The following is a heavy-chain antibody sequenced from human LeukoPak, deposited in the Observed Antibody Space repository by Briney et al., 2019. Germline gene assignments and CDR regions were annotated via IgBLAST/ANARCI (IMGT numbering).Heavy chain of an antibody. D-gene: IGHD6-25*01. CDR1: GFTFSIYE. J-gene: IGHJ4*02. CDR2: ISSSDSTI. Sequence: GGPLRLSCAASGFTFSIYEMNWVRQAPGKGLEWLSYISSSDSTIYYADSVKGRFTISRDNAKNSLYLQMNSLRAEDTAVYYCARGGGIDYWGQGTLVTVSS. V-gene: IGHV3-48*03. CDR3: ARGGGIDY.